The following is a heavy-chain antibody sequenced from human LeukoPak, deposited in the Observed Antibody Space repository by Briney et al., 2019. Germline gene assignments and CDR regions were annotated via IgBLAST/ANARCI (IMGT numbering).Heavy chain of an antibody. V-gene: IGHV3-23*01. CDR1: GFTFSSYG. D-gene: IGHD2-15*01. CDR3: ATLGVAYYFDY. CDR2: ISGSGGST. Sequence: GGSLRLSCAASGFTFSSYGMSWVRQAPGKGLEWVSAISGSGGSTYYADSVKGRFTISRDNSKDTLYLQMNSLRAEGTAVYYCATLGVAYYFDYWGQGTLVTVSS. J-gene: IGHJ4*02.